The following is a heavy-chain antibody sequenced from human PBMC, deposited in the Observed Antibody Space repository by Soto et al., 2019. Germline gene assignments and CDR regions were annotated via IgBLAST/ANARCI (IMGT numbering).Heavy chain of an antibody. CDR3: GKDPNGDYFWAFDF. V-gene: IGHV3-23*01. J-gene: IGHJ3*01. D-gene: IGHD4-17*01. CDR2: ITGSGDYT. CDR1: GFTFSSYA. Sequence: EVQMLESGGGLVQPGGSLRLSCAASGFTFSSYALTWVRQAPGKGLEWVSSITGSGDYTRYTDSVKSRFTITRDNAKNTLFLQMKSLRADDTAIYYCGKDPNGDYFWAFDFWGQGTMVTVSS.